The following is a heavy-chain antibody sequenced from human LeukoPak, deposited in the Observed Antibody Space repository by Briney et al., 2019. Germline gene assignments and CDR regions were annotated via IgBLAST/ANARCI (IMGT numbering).Heavy chain of an antibody. CDR2: MNPNSGNT. Sequence: GASVKVSCKASGYTFTSYDINWVRQATGQGLEWMGWMNPNSGNTGYAQKFQGRVTMTRNTSISTAYMELSSLRSEDTAVYYCARGWNSSGWYFVRWDYGMDVWGQGTTVTVSS. CDR3: ARGWNSSGWYFVRWDYGMDV. D-gene: IGHD6-19*01. V-gene: IGHV1-8*01. J-gene: IGHJ6*02. CDR1: GYTFTSYD.